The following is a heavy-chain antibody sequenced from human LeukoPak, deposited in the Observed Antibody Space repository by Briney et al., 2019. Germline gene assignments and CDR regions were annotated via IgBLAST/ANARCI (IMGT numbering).Heavy chain of an antibody. CDR2: INSVGSRP. V-gene: IGHV3-74*01. CDR1: GFTFRGYW. CDR3: ARGGYDDYYYYGMDV. D-gene: IGHD5-12*01. Sequence: GGSLRLSCAASGFTFRGYWMHWVPQAPGRGLWWVSRINSVGSRPSYADSVKGRFTISRDNAKNTLYLQMNSLRAEDTAVYYCARGGYDDYYYYGMDVWGQGTTVTVSS. J-gene: IGHJ6*02.